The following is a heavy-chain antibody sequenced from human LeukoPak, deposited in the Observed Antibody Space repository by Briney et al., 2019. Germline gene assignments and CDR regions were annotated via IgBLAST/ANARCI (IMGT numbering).Heavy chain of an antibody. CDR1: GDTFSSYA. J-gene: IGHJ6*03. CDR2: IIPIFGTA. V-gene: IGHV1-69*13. D-gene: IGHD2-2*01. Sequence: GASVKVSCKASGDTFSSYAISWVRQAPGQGLEWMGGIIPIFGTANYAQKFRGRVTITADESTSTAYMELSSLRSEDTAVYYCARDGGPSSSQRDYYYYYMDVWGKGTTVTVSS. CDR3: ARDGGPSSSQRDYYYYYMDV.